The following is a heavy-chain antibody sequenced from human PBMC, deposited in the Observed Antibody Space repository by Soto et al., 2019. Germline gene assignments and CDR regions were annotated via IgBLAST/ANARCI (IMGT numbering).Heavy chain of an antibody. CDR3: ATIRSSSSAFDY. CDR1: GFTFSSYA. D-gene: IGHD6-6*01. J-gene: IGHJ4*02. CDR2: ISGSGRST. Sequence: PGGSLRLSCAASGFTFSSYAMRWVRQAPGKGLEWGAAISGSGRSTYYADSVKGRYTISRDNSKKTLYLQMNRLRAEDTSVYYCATIRSSSSAFDYGGQGTLVTAPQ. V-gene: IGHV3-23*01.